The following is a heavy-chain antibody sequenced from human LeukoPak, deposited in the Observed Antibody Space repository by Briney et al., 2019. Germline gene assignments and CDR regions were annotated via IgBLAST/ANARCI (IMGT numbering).Heavy chain of an antibody. CDR1: GYTFTGYY. CDR2: INPNSGGT. Sequence: ASVKVSCKASGYTFTGYYMHWVRQAPGQGLEWMGWINPNSGGTNYAQKFQGRVTMTRDTSISTAYMELSRLRSDDTAVYYCARDPYEVGVDFDYWGQGTLVTVSS. D-gene: IGHD1-26*01. CDR3: ARDPYEVGVDFDY. V-gene: IGHV1-2*02. J-gene: IGHJ4*02.